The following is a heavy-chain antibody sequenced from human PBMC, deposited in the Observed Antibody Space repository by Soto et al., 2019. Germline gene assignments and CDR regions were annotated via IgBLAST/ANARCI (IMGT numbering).Heavy chain of an antibody. D-gene: IGHD3-22*01. V-gene: IGHV4-4*02. J-gene: IGHJ6*02. Sequence: SETLSLTCAVSGGSISSSNWWSWVRQPPGKGLEWIGEIYHSGSTNYNPSLKSRVTISVDKSKNQFSLKLSSVTAADTAVYYCAAGFITGMWGMDVWGQGTTVTVSS. CDR1: GGSISSSNW. CDR2: IYHSGST. CDR3: AAGFITGMWGMDV.